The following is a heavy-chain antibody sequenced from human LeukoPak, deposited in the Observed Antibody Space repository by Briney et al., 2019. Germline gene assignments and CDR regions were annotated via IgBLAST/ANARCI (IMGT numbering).Heavy chain of an antibody. J-gene: IGHJ5*02. Sequence: GGSLRLSCAASGFTFSSYWMHWVRQAPGKGLVWVSRINSDGSSTSYADSVKGRFTISRDNAKNTLYLQMNSLRAEDTAVYYCAGAVHDYGDWFAPWGQGPLVTVSS. D-gene: IGHD4-17*01. V-gene: IGHV3-74*01. CDR3: AGAVHDYGDWFAP. CDR2: INSDGSST. CDR1: GFTFSSYW.